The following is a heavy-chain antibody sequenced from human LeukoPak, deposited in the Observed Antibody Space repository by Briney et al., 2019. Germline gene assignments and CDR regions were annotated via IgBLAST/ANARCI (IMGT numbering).Heavy chain of an antibody. J-gene: IGHJ4*02. Sequence: ASVKVSCKVSGYTLTELSMHWVRQAPGKGLEWMGGFDPEDGETIYAQKFQGRVTMTEDTSTDTSYMELSSLRSEDTAVYYCATIDGHYDSSGYWGQGTLVIVSS. CDR2: FDPEDGET. V-gene: IGHV1-24*01. D-gene: IGHD3-22*01. CDR3: ATIDGHYDSSGY. CDR1: GYTLTELS.